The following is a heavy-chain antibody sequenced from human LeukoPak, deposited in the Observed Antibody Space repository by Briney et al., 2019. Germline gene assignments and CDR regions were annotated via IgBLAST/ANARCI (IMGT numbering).Heavy chain of an antibody. Sequence: PSETLSLTCTVSGYSISSGYYWGWIRQPPGKGLEWIGYIYYSGSTNYNPSLKSRVTISVDTSKNQFSLKLSSVTAADTAVYYCARSDYYDSSGSLWGQGTLVTVSS. CDR2: IYYSGST. CDR1: GYSISSGYY. J-gene: IGHJ4*02. D-gene: IGHD3-22*01. V-gene: IGHV4-61*01. CDR3: ARSDYYDSSGSL.